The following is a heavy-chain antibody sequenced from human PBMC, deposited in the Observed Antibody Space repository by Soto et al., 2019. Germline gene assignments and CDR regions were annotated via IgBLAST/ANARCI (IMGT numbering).Heavy chain of an antibody. Sequence: SETLPLAGAVYGGSFSGYYWSWIRQPPGKGLEWIGEINHSGSTNYNPSLKSRVTISVDTSKNQFSLKLSSVTAADTAVYYCARRRRITIFGVVIIWDYWGQGTLVTVSS. CDR2: INHSGST. CDR3: ARRRRITIFGVVIIWDY. D-gene: IGHD3-3*01. V-gene: IGHV4-34*01. J-gene: IGHJ4*02. CDR1: GGSFSGYY.